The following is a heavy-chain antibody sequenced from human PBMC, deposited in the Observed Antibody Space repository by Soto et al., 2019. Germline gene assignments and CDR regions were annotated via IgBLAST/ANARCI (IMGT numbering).Heavy chain of an antibody. J-gene: IGHJ6*02. CDR3: ASHDYAHYGMDV. V-gene: IGHV4-30-4*01. Sequence: QVQLQESGPGLVKPSQTLSLTCTVSGGSISSGDYYWSWIRQPPGKGLEWIGYIYYSGSTHYNPSLKSRVTISVDKSKNQCSLKLSSVTAADTAVYYCASHDYAHYGMDVWGQGTTVTVYS. D-gene: IGHD3-16*01. CDR2: IYYSGST. CDR1: GGSISSGDYY.